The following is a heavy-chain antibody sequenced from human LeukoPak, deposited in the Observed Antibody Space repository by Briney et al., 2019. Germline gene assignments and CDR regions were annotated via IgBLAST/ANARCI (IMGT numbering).Heavy chain of an antibody. CDR3: ARDGMGGYDLHYFDY. J-gene: IGHJ4*02. V-gene: IGHV4-61*02. Sequence: SETLSLTCTVSGGSISSGSYYWSWIRQPAGKGLEWIGRIYTSGSTNYNPSLKSRVTISVDTSKNQFSLKLGSVTAADTAVYYCARDGMGGYDLHYFDYWGQGTLVTVSS. CDR1: GGSISSGSYY. CDR2: IYTSGST. D-gene: IGHD5-12*01.